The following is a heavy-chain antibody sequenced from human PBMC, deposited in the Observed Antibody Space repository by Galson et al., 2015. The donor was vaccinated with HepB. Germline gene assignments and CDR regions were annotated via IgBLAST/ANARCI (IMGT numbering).Heavy chain of an antibody. D-gene: IGHD3-10*01. V-gene: IGHV3-23*01. Sequence: LRLSCAASGFTFSSYTMSWVRQAPGKGLEWVSSMSGSGHSTYYADSSKGRFTISRDNSNNTLYLQMNSLRAEDTAVYYCAKDGSYYDFDDWGQGTLVTVSS. CDR3: AKDGSYYDFDD. CDR1: GFTFSSYT. J-gene: IGHJ4*02. CDR2: MSGSGHST.